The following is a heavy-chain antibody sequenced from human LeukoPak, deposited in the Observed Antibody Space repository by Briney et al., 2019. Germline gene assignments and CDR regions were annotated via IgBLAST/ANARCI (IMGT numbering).Heavy chain of an antibody. D-gene: IGHD5-18*01. V-gene: IGHV3-9*01. Sequence: GRSLRLSCAASGFTFDDYAMHWVRQDPGKGLEWVSGISWHSGSIGYADSVKGRFTISRDNAKNSPYLQMNSLRAEDTALYYCAKDVRRRGYSYGYEYWGQGTLVTVSS. CDR1: GFTFDDYA. CDR2: ISWHSGSI. J-gene: IGHJ4*02. CDR3: AKDVRRRGYSYGYEY.